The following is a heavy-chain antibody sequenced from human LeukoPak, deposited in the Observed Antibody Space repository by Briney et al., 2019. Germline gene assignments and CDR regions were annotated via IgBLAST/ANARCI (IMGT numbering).Heavy chain of an antibody. CDR2: IYYSGST. V-gene: IGHV4-59*08. Sequence: SETLSLTCTVSGGSISSYYWSWIRQPPGKGLEWIGYIYYSGSTNYNPSLKSRVTISVDTSKNQFSLKLSSVTAADTAVYYCARGEVVPAAIAEYFQHWGQGTLVTVSS. CDR3: ARGEVVPAAIAEYFQH. D-gene: IGHD2-2*01. J-gene: IGHJ1*01. CDR1: GGSISSYY.